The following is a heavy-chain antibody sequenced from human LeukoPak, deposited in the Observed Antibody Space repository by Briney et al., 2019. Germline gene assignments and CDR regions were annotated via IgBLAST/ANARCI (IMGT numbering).Heavy chain of an antibody. D-gene: IGHD3-22*01. Sequence: PGGSLRLSCAASGFTFSSYGMSWIRQPPGKGLEWIGYIYYSGNTHYNPSLKSRVTISVDTSKNQFSLNLRSVTAADTAMYYCARGGPRLYYYYMDVWGKGTTVTISS. CDR1: GFTFSSYG. CDR3: ARGGPRLYYYYMDV. V-gene: IGHV4-59*01. CDR2: IYYSGNT. J-gene: IGHJ6*03.